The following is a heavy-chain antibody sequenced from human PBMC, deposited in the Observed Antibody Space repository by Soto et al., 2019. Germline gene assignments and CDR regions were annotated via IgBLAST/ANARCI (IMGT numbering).Heavy chain of an antibody. CDR1: GFTFSDHY. Sequence: EVPLVESGGGLVQPGGSLRLSCAASGFTFSDHYMDWVRQAPGKGLEWVGRTRNKANSYTTEYAASVKGRFTISRDDSKNSLYLQMNSLKTEDTAVYYCARVTGYSTSWYYFDYWGQGTLVTVSS. CDR2: TRNKANSYTT. D-gene: IGHD6-13*01. V-gene: IGHV3-72*01. J-gene: IGHJ4*02. CDR3: ARVTGYSTSWYYFDY.